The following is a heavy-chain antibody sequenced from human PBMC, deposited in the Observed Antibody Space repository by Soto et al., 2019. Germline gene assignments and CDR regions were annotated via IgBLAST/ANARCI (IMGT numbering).Heavy chain of an antibody. V-gene: IGHV3-30*09. CDR1: GFTFSSYA. D-gene: IGHD1-26*01. CDR2: ISYDDSNK. CDR3: ARDGYSGSYFGGP. J-gene: IGHJ4*02. Sequence: QVQLVESGGGVVQPGRSLRLSCAASGFTFSSYAMHWVRQAPGKGLEWVAVISYDDSNKYYADSVMGRFVISRDTSKYTLYLQMDSLRAEDTAVYYCARDGYSGSYFGGPWGQGTLVTVSS.